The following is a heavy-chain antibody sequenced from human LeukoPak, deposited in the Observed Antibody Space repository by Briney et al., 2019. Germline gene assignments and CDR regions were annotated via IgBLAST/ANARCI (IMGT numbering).Heavy chain of an antibody. V-gene: IGHV4-39*01. Sequence: SQTLSLTCSVSGGSISSSIYYWGWIRQPPGKGLEWIGSIYYSGSTYYNPSLKSRVTISVDTSKSQFSLNLRSVTAADTAVYYCARQDYSNYVAYFDYWGQGTLVTVSS. CDR3: ARQDYSNYVAYFDY. J-gene: IGHJ4*02. D-gene: IGHD4-11*01. CDR1: GGSISSSIYY. CDR2: IYYSGST.